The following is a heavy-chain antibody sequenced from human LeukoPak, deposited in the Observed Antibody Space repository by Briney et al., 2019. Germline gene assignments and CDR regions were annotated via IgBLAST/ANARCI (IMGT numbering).Heavy chain of an antibody. D-gene: IGHD4-17*01. Sequence: GGSLRLSCAASGFTFSSYGMHWVRQAPGKGLEWVSYISGSGSTINTAGSVKGRFTISRDNAKNSLYLQMNSLRAEDTAVYYCARATKNDYGDYDADDAFDIWGQGTMVTVSS. J-gene: IGHJ3*02. CDR3: ARATKNDYGDYDADDAFDI. CDR2: ISGSGSTI. CDR1: GFTFSSYG. V-gene: IGHV3-48*04.